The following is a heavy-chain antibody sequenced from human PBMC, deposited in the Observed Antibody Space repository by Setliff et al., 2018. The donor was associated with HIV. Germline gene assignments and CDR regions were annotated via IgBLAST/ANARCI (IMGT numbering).Heavy chain of an antibody. CDR1: GDSMSTYY. Sequence: PSETLSLTCSLSGDSMSTYYWSWIRQTAGKGLEWIGRIHNSGNTNYNPSFMSRVSMSVDTSKSQFSLKLRSVTAADTAVYYCARHPPHDSTWPYYYYGMDVWGQGTKVTVSS. V-gene: IGHV4-4*07. CDR3: ARHPPHDSTWPYYYYGMDV. CDR2: IHNSGNT. D-gene: IGHD6-13*01. J-gene: IGHJ6*02.